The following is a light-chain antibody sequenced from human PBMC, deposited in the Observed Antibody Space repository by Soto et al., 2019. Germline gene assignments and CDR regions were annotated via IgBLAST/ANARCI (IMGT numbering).Light chain of an antibody. J-gene: IGKJ2*01. V-gene: IGKV1-5*03. CDR3: QQYNSYSRT. CDR2: KAS. CDR1: QSISSW. Sequence: DIQMTQSPSTLSASVGDRVTITCRASQSISSWLAWYQQKPGKAPKLLIYKASSLESGIPSRFSGSGSGTEFTLTISILQPDDFANYDCQQYNSYSRTFGQGTKLEIK.